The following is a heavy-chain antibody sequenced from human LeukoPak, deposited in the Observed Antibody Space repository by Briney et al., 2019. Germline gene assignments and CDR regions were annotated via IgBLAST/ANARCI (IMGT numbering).Heavy chain of an antibody. CDR3: AKGDFYGSGTYLFYFDS. V-gene: IGHV3-30*18. CDR1: GFTFSNYD. J-gene: IGHJ4*02. CDR2: ISYDGTNK. D-gene: IGHD3-10*01. Sequence: GGSLRLSCAASGFTFSNYDMNWVRQAPGKGLEWVAVISYDGTNKNYADSVKGRFTISRDNTKNTMSVQMNSLSAEDTAVYYCAKGDFYGSGTYLFYFDSWGQGTLVTVSS.